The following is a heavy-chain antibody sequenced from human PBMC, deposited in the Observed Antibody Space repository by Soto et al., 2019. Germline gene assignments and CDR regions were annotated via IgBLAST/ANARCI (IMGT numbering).Heavy chain of an antibody. CDR1: GYSFTRNW. J-gene: IGHJ6*02. CDR2: IYPGDSNI. Sequence: EVQLEQSGAEVKKPGESLKISCKGSGYSFTRNWIGWVRQMPGKGLEWMGIIYPGDSNIKYSPSFQGQVSISADKSINAAYLQWSSLKASDTAIYYCARLLGSPGYYYGFDVWGQGTTVTVSS. D-gene: IGHD6-13*01. CDR3: ARLLGSPGYYYGFDV. V-gene: IGHV5-51*01.